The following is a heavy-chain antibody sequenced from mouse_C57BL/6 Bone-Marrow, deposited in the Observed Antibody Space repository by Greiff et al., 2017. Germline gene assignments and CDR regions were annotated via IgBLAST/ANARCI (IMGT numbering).Heavy chain of an antibody. Sequence: VQLKESGPELVKPGASVKISCKASGYSFTDYNMNWVKQSHGKSLEWIGVINPNYGTTSYNQKFKGKATLTVDQSSSTAYMQLNSLTSEDSAVYYCARWGDSSGSYAMDYWGQGTSVTVSS. CDR1: GYSFTDYN. CDR2: INPNYGTT. CDR3: ARWGDSSGSYAMDY. D-gene: IGHD3-2*02. V-gene: IGHV1-39*01. J-gene: IGHJ4*01.